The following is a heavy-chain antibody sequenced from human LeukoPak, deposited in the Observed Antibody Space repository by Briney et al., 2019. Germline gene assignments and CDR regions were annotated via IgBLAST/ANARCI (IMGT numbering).Heavy chain of an antibody. CDR1: GGTFSSYA. CDR3: ARDLDSGSYYVYYYYMDV. CDR2: INPNSGGT. D-gene: IGHD1-26*01. Sequence: ASVKVPCKASGGTFSSYAISWVRQAPGQGLEWMGWINPNSGGTNYAQKFQGRVTMTRDTSISTAYMELSRLRSDDTAVYYCARDLDSGSYYVYYYYMDVWGKGTTVTVSS. V-gene: IGHV1-2*02. J-gene: IGHJ6*03.